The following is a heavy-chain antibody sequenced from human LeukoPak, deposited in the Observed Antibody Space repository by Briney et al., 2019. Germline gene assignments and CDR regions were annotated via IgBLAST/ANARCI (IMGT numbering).Heavy chain of an antibody. V-gene: IGHV1-24*01. CDR3: ATSFVPLQSTAAVTSGYYFDY. CDR1: GYTLTELS. CDR2: FDPEDGET. Sequence: ASVKVSCKVSGYTLTELSMHWVRQAPGKGLEWMGGFDPEDGETIYAQKFQGRVTMTEDTSTDTAYMELSSLRSEDTAVYYCATSFVPLQSTAAVTSGYYFDYWGQGTLVTVSS. J-gene: IGHJ4*02. D-gene: IGHD6-13*01.